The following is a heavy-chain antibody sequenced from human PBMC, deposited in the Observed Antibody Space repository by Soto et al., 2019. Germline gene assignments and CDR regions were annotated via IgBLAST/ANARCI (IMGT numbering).Heavy chain of an antibody. Sequence: GGSLRLCCASSGLNFSTYSMNWIRQAPGQGLEWVSYITLTCGDTYYADSVKGRFTIYRDNAKNSLYMELNNLRADDTAVYYCARDLGWAFDYWGRGTLVTVSS. CDR2: ITLTCGDT. D-gene: IGHD6-19*01. CDR3: ARDLGWAFDY. V-gene: IGHV3-21*05. J-gene: IGHJ4*02. CDR1: GLNFSTYS.